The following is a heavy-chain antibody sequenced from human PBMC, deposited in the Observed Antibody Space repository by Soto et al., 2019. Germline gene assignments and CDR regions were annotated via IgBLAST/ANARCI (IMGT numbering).Heavy chain of an antibody. D-gene: IGHD2-2*01. CDR3: ARADIVVVPAATAFDY. CDR1: GYTFTSYY. J-gene: IGHJ4*02. V-gene: IGHV1-46*03. CDR2: INPSGGST. Sequence: ASVKVSCKASGYTFTSYYMHWVRQAPGQGLEWMGIINPSGGSTSYAQKFQGRVTMTRDTSTSTVYMELSSLRSEDTAVYYCARADIVVVPAATAFDYWGQGTLVTVSS.